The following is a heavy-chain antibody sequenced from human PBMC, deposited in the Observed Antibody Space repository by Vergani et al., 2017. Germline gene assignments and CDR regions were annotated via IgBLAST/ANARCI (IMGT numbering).Heavy chain of an antibody. J-gene: IGHJ6*02. CDR1: GYTFTGYY. CDR2: TNPNSGGT. Sequence: QVQLVQSGAEVKKPGASVKVSCKASGYTFTGYYMHWVRQAPGQGLEWMGWTNPNSGGTNYAQKFQGRVTMTRDTSISTAYMELSRLRSDDTAVYYCARPIVVVPAASRYYYYGMDVWGQGTTVTVSS. D-gene: IGHD2-2*01. CDR3: ARPIVVVPAASRYYYYGMDV. V-gene: IGHV1-2*02.